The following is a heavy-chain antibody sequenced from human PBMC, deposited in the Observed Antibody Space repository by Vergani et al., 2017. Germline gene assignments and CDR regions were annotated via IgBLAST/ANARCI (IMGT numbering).Heavy chain of an antibody. V-gene: IGHV1-69*01. J-gene: IGHJ2*01. CDR2: IIPIFGTA. CDR3: ARATRHYYDSYWYFDL. Sequence: QVQLVQSGAEVKKTGSSVKVSCKASGGTFSSYAISWVRQAPGQGLEWMGGIIPIFGTANYAQKFQGRVTITADESTSTAYMELSSLRSEDTAVYYCARATRHYYDSYWYFDLWGRGTLVTVSS. CDR1: GGTFSSYA. D-gene: IGHD3-22*01.